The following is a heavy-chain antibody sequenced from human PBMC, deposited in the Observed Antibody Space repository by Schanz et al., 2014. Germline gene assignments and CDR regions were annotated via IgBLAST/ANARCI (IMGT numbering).Heavy chain of an antibody. CDR3: ARGTDWNLHC. Sequence: QVQLVESGGGVVQPGRSLRLSCAASGFIFSSYGLHWVRQAPGKGLEWVTVISYDGRNKYYADSVKGRFTISRDNSKNTLYLQMNSLRAEDTAVYYCARGTDWNLHCWGQGALVTVSS. CDR1: GFIFSSYG. J-gene: IGHJ4*02. CDR2: ISYDGRNK. V-gene: IGHV3-30*19. D-gene: IGHD1-1*01.